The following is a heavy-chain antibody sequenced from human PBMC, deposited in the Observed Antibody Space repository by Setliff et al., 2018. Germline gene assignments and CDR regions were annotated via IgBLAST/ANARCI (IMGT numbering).Heavy chain of an antibody. V-gene: IGHV3-23*01. CDR1: GSNFSINDMTYG. J-gene: IGHJ4*02. CDR2: ISGNSGST. Sequence: HPGESLRLSCAASGSNFSINDMTYGMSWVRQAPGKGLQWVSGISGNSGSTYYAASVKGRFTISRDNSKNTLYLQMNSLRAEDTAVYYCAKDRTIILPAAIDYWGQGILVTVSS. CDR3: AKDRTIILPAAIDY. D-gene: IGHD2-2*01.